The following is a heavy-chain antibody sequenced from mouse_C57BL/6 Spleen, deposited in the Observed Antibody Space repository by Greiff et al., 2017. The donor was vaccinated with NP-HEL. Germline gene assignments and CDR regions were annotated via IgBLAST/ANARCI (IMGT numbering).Heavy chain of an antibody. J-gene: IGHJ1*03. D-gene: IGHD1-1*01. CDR1: GYTFPSYC. V-gene: IGHV1-61*01. Sequence: QVQLQQPGAELVRPGSSVKLSCKASGYTFPSYCMDLVTPRPGQGLELICNLYPSASETHYNQKFTAKATLTVDKSSSTAYMQLSSLTSEDSAVYYCARGGYYYGSSYVYFDVWGTGTTGTVSS. CDR3: ARGGYYYGSSYVYFDV. CDR2: LYPSASET.